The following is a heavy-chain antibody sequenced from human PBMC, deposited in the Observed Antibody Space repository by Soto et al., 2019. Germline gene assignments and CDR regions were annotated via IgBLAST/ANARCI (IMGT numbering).Heavy chain of an antibody. Sequence: SETPSLTYSVSGGSRITRSCYRRWISQPPGKGLEWIGSSYYSVSTYSNPSLKSRVTISADTSKNQFYLKLSSVTAADTAVYYCARGGRYYDSSGYYNPFDYWGQGTLVIVS. CDR2: SYYSVST. CDR1: GGSRITRSCY. CDR3: ARGGRYYDSSGYYNPFDY. J-gene: IGHJ4*02. D-gene: IGHD3-22*01. V-gene: IGHV4-39*07.